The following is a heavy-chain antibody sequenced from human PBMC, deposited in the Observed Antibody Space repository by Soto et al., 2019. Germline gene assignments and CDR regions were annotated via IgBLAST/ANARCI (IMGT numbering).Heavy chain of an antibody. Sequence: QVQLVQSGAEVKKPGASVKVSCKASGYTFTSYGIIWVRQAPGQGLEWMGWISAYNGNTNYAQKLQGRVTMTTDTSKSQGYRELRALRPGDTAVYYCAGSCGEFGGGGRFDPWGQGTLVTVSS. V-gene: IGHV1-18*01. CDR1: GYTFTSYG. CDR3: AGSCGEFGGGGRFDP. D-gene: IGHD3-10*01. CDR2: ISAYNGNT. J-gene: IGHJ5*02.